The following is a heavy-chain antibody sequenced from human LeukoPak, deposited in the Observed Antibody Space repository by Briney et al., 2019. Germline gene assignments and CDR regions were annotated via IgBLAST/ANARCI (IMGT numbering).Heavy chain of an antibody. Sequence: GRSLRLSCAASGFTFSSYAMHWVRQAPGKGLEWVAVISYDGSNKYYADSVKGRFTVSRDNSKNTLYLQMNSLRAEDTAVYYCAREKDSSGWYYVDYWGQGTLVTVSS. CDR3: AREKDSSGWYYVDY. CDR2: ISYDGSNK. CDR1: GFTFSSYA. V-gene: IGHV3-30*04. J-gene: IGHJ4*02. D-gene: IGHD6-19*01.